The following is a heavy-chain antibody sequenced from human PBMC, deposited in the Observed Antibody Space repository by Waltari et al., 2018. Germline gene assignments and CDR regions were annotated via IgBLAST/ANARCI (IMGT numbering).Heavy chain of an antibody. D-gene: IGHD2-8*02. J-gene: IGHJ4*02. CDR1: GFTFSSYA. CDR2: ISYEGSNK. V-gene: IGHV3-30-3*01. CDR3: ARETPDCTGGVCYYFDY. Sequence: QVQLVESGGGVVQPGRSLRLSCAASGFTFSSYAMHWVRQAPGKGLEWVAVISYEGSNKYYADSVKGRFTISRDNSKNTLYLQMNSLRAEDTAVYYCARETPDCTGGVCYYFDYWGQGTLVTVSS.